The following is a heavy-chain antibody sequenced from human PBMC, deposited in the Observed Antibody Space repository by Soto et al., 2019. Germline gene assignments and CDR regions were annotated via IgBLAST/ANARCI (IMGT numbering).Heavy chain of an antibody. V-gene: IGHV3-74*01. D-gene: IGHD6-19*01. Sequence: GGSLRLSCAASGFTFSSYWMHWVRQAPWKGLVWVSRINSDGSSTSYADSVKGRFTISRDNAKNTLYLQMNSLRAEDTAVYYCARDRVAVPGHGGYYYYGMDVSGQGTTVTLCS. CDR3: ARDRVAVPGHGGYYYYGMDV. CDR2: INSDGSST. CDR1: GFTFSSYW. J-gene: IGHJ6*01.